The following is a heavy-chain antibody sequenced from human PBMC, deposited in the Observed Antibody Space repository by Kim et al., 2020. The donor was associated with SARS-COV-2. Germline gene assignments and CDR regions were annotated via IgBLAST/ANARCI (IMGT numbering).Heavy chain of an antibody. Sequence: GGSLRLSCAASGFTFSSYEMNWVRQAPGKGLEWVSYISSSGSTIFYADSMKGRFTISRDNAKNSLYLQMDSLRAEDTAVYYCAREERIPMMVVVITYAFGMWGQGTMVTVSS. J-gene: IGHJ3*02. V-gene: IGHV3-48*03. D-gene: IGHD3-22*01. CDR2: ISSSGSTI. CDR1: GFTFSSYE. CDR3: AREERIPMMVVVITYAFGM.